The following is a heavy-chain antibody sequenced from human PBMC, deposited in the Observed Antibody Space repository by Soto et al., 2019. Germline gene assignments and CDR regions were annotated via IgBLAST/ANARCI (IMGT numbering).Heavy chain of an antibody. D-gene: IGHD3-10*01. CDR2: ISYDGSNK. J-gene: IGHJ2*01. CDR3: ARDPGLLGYWYFDL. V-gene: IGHV3-30-3*01. Sequence: QVQLVESGGGVVQPGRSLRLSCAASGFTFSSNAMNWVRQAPGKGLAWVAVISYDGSNKYYADSVKGRFPISRDNSKNTLYVQMNSLRAEDTAVYYCARDPGLLGYWYFDLWGRGTLVTVSS. CDR1: GFTFSSNA.